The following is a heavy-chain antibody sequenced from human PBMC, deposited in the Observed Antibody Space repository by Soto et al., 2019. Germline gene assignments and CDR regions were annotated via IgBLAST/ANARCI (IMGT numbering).Heavy chain of an antibody. V-gene: IGHV5-51*07. CDR2: IYPGDSDT. J-gene: IGHJ4*02. CDR3: ARMGLGGFFDY. CDR1: VWNVTRSW. D-gene: IGHD3-10*01. Sequence: SSEKRRVWNVTRSWFAPYHQMPGKGLEWMGIIYPGDSDTRYSPSFQGQVTISADKSISTAYLQWSSLKASDTAMYYCARMGLGGFFDYWGQGTLVTGSS.